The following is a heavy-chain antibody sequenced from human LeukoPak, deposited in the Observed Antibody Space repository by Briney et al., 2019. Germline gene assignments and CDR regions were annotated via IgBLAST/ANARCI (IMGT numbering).Heavy chain of an antibody. J-gene: IGHJ4*02. Sequence: GGSLRLSCAASGFTFSSYAMSWVRQAPGKGLEWVSAISGSGGSTHYADSVKGRFTISRDNSKNTLYLQMNSLRAEDTAVYYCAKDLTIYDSKQGDAPPEYYFDYWGQGTLVTVSS. CDR1: GFTFSSYA. D-gene: IGHD3-22*01. CDR3: AKDLTIYDSKQGDAPPEYYFDY. V-gene: IGHV3-23*01. CDR2: ISGSGGST.